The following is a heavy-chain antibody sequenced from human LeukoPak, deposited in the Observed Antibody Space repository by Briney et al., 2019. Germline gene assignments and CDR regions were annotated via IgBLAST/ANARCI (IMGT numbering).Heavy chain of an antibody. CDR3: ASRTGSYYPFDS. J-gene: IGHJ4*02. CDR2: MYPGGSDI. Sequence: GESLKISCKGSGYSFSNYYIDWVRQMPGKGLGWMGVMYPGGSDIRYSPSFQGQVTISADKSIDTAYLQWSSLKASDSGMYYCASRTGSYYPFDSWGQGTLVTVSS. V-gene: IGHV5-51*01. CDR1: GYSFSNYY. D-gene: IGHD1-26*01.